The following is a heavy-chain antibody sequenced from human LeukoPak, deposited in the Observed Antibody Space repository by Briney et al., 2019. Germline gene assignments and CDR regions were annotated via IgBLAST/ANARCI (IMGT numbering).Heavy chain of an antibody. V-gene: IGHV3-53*01. Sequence: SGGSLRLSCAASGFTVSTHYMNWVRQAPGKWLEWVSVIDTADKTYYAASLKGRFTTYRDNSNNSVFLQLNGVRPEDTAVYYCARRGGYSGHDFGGGIEGYFDYWGQGTVVTVSP. J-gene: IGHJ4*02. D-gene: IGHD5-12*01. CDR1: GFTVSTHY. CDR3: ARRGGYSGHDFGGGIEGYFDY. CDR2: IDTADKT.